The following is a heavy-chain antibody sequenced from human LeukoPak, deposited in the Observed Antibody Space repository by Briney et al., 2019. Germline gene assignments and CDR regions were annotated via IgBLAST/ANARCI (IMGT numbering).Heavy chain of an antibody. CDR3: TRELSGSSSRHFDY. V-gene: IGHV3-74*01. Sequence: GGSLRLSCAASGFTFSNYWVHWVRQAPGKGPVWVSRINTDGNITTYADSVKGRFTISRDSAKNALYLQMNSLRAEDTAVYYCTRELSGSSSRHFDYWGQGTLVTVSS. J-gene: IGHJ4*02. D-gene: IGHD6-13*01. CDR2: INTDGNIT. CDR1: GFTFSNYW.